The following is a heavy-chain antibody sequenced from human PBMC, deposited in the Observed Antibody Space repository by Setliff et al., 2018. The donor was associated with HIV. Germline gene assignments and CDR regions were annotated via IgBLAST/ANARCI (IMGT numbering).Heavy chain of an antibody. CDR3: PRDFTYDNSGYLTGYGMDV. D-gene: IGHD3-22*01. CDR1: GGSISSYS. CDR2: IYYGGSA. V-gene: IGHV4-59*13. J-gene: IGHJ6*02. Sequence: SETLSLTCSVSGGSISSYSWSWIRQVPGKGLEWIGNIYYGGSANYKPYLKSRVTISTDWTRNQFSLELRSVTTADTAVYYCPRDFTYDNSGYLTGYGMDVWGQGTAVTVSS.